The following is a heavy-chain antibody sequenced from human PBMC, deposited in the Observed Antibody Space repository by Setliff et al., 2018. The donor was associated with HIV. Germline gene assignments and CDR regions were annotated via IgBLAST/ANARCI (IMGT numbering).Heavy chain of an antibody. CDR2: GYYSGTT. V-gene: IGHV4-59*08. D-gene: IGHD3-22*01. Sequence: SETLSLTCTVSGVSISAYYWNWIRQSPGKGLEWIGFGYYSGTTYYNPSLKSRVTISVDTSKNHFSLKLTSVTAADTAVYYCARALDYDIYYMDVWGKGTTVTVSS. CDR1: GVSISAYY. J-gene: IGHJ6*03. CDR3: ARALDYDIYYMDV.